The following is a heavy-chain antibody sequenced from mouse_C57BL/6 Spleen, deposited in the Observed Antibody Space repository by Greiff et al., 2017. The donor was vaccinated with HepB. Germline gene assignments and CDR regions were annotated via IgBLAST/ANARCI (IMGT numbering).Heavy chain of an antibody. Sequence: EVQRVESEGGLVQPGSSMKLSCTASGFTFSDYYMAWVRQVPEKGLEWVANINYDGSSTYYLDSLKSRFIISRDNAKNILYLQMSSLKSEDTATYYCAREGDYDIAFDYWGQGTTLTVSS. D-gene: IGHD2-4*01. CDR1: GFTFSDYY. CDR2: INYDGSST. J-gene: IGHJ2*01. CDR3: AREGDYDIAFDY. V-gene: IGHV5-16*01.